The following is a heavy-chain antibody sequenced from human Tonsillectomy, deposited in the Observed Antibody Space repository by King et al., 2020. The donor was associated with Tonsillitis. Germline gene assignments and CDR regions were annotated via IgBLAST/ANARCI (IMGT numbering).Heavy chain of an antibody. D-gene: IGHD3-16*01. Sequence: VQLVESGGGLVQPGGSLRLSCAASGFTFESNAMRWVRQAPGKGLELVSGINYSGGRTYYADSVKGRFTISRDNFKNSLIFHMNRLRVEDTAMYYCAKDRGSEVDRDSLDSWGQGTLVTVSS. CDR1: GFTFESNA. CDR2: INYSGGRT. V-gene: IGHV3-23*04. CDR3: AKDRGSEVDRDSLDS. J-gene: IGHJ4*02.